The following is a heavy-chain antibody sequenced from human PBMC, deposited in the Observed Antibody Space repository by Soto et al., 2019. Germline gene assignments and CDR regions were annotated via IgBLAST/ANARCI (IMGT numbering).Heavy chain of an antibody. CDR1: GFTFSSYA. D-gene: IGHD3-3*01. CDR3: AKDPRPITIFGVVISPSSFDY. CDR2: ISGSGGST. J-gene: IGHJ4*02. V-gene: IGHV3-23*01. Sequence: GGSLRLSCAASGFTFSSYAMSWVRQAPGKGLEWVSAISGSGGSTYYADSVKGRFTISRDNSKNTLYLQMNSLRAEDTSVYYCAKDPRPITIFGVVISPSSFDYWGQGTLVTVSS.